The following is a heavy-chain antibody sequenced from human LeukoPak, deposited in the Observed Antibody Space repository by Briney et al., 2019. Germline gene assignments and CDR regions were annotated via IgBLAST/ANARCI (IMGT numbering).Heavy chain of an antibody. Sequence: PGRSLRLSCAASGFTFSSYAMHWVRQAPGKGLEWVAVISYDGSNKYYADSVKGRFTISRDNSKNTLYLQMNSLRAEDTAVYYCARDRDSSSWEGPFDYWGQGTLVTVSS. CDR3: ARDRDSSSWEGPFDY. CDR2: ISYDGSNK. V-gene: IGHV3-30*04. J-gene: IGHJ4*02. D-gene: IGHD6-13*01. CDR1: GFTFSSYA.